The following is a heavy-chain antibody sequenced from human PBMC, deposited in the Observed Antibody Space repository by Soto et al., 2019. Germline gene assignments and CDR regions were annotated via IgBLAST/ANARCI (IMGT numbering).Heavy chain of an antibody. D-gene: IGHD6-13*01. V-gene: IGHV4-39*01. Sequence: QLQLQESGPGLVKPSETLSLTCTVSGGSISSSSFHWGWIRQPPGKGLEWIGSIYYSGSTYYSPSRQSRVAISVDTSKYRVSLSLSSVTAADTALHSDARGERDAGTDGWFHPWGHGTLVTVFS. J-gene: IGHJ5*02. CDR2: IYYSGST. CDR1: GGSISSSSFH. CDR3: ARGERDAGTDGWFHP.